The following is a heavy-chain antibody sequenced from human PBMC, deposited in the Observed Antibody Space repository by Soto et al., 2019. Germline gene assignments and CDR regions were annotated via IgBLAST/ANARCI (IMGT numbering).Heavy chain of an antibody. J-gene: IGHJ4*02. V-gene: IGHV3-7*01. CDR1: GFTFSSYW. CDR2: IKQDGSEK. Sequence: GSLLLSCAASGFTFSSYWMSWVRQAPGKGLEWVANIKQDGSEKYYVDSVKGRFTIPRDNAKNSLYLQMNSLRAEDTAVYYCARVDTAMDACNDYWGQGTLVTVSS. D-gene: IGHD5-18*01. CDR3: ARVDTAMDACNDY.